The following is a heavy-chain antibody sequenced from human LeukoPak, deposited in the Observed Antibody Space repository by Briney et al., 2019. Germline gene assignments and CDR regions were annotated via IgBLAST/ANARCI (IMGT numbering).Heavy chain of an antibody. CDR1: GFTVNSNY. J-gene: IGHJ5*02. CDR3: VRGKGWLDP. CDR2: IYSGGST. Sequence: GGSLRLSCAASGFTVNSNYMSWVRQAPGKGLEWVSVIYSGGSTYYTDSVKGRFTISRDNAKNSVYLQMNSLRAEDTAVYYCVRGKGWLDPWGQGILVTVSS. V-gene: IGHV3-53*01.